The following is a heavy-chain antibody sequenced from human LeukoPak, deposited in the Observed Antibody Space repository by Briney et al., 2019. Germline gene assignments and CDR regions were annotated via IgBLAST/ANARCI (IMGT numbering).Heavy chain of an antibody. Sequence: GGSLRLSCAASGFTVSSSYMSWVRQAPGKGLEWVSVIYSGGSTYYADSVKGRFTISRDNSKSTLYLQMNSLRAEDTAVYYCARIMVRGVTSGYFDYWGQGTLVTVSS. CDR2: IYSGGST. CDR3: ARIMVRGVTSGYFDY. J-gene: IGHJ4*02. CDR1: GFTVSSSY. D-gene: IGHD3-10*01. V-gene: IGHV3-53*01.